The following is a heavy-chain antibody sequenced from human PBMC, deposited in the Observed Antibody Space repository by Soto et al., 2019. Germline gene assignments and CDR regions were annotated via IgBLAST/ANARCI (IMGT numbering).Heavy chain of an antibody. CDR1: GFTFSAYN. Sequence: LRLSFAGSGFTFSAYNINWVRQAPGKGLEWVSSISTGSWHIYQPDSMKGRFTISRDDAKNSVYLQMNSLRAEDTAVYYCARSPGVGVRGAYWGQGTLVTVSS. CDR3: ARSPGVGVRGAY. D-gene: IGHD3-16*01. CDR2: ISTGSWHI. V-gene: IGHV3-21*01. J-gene: IGHJ4*02.